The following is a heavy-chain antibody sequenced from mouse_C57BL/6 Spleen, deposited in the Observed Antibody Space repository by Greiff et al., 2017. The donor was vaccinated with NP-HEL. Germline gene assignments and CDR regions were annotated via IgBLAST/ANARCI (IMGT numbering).Heavy chain of an antibody. Sequence: VQLQQSGPELVKPGASVKISCKASGYAFSSSWMNWVKQRPGKGLEWIGRIYPGDGDTNYNGKFKGKATLTADKSSSTAYMQLSSLTSEDSAVYFCARGGLRLPAWFAYWGQGTLVTVSA. CDR1: GYAFSSSW. D-gene: IGHD2-4*01. CDR2: IYPGDGDT. CDR3: ARGGLRLPAWFAY. V-gene: IGHV1-82*01. J-gene: IGHJ3*01.